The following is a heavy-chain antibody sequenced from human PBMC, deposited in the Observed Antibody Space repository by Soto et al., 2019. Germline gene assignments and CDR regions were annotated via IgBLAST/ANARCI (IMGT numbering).Heavy chain of an antibody. Sequence: PSETLSLTCTVSGGSISSSSYYWGWIRQPPGKGLEWIGSIYYSGSTYYNPSLKSRVTISVDTSKNQFSLKLSSVTAADTAVYYCARQNWGCSGGSCYSTYFDYRGQGTLVTVSS. CDR1: GGSISSSSYY. J-gene: IGHJ4*02. CDR3: ARQNWGCSGGSCYSTYFDY. CDR2: IYYSGST. D-gene: IGHD2-15*01. V-gene: IGHV4-39*01.